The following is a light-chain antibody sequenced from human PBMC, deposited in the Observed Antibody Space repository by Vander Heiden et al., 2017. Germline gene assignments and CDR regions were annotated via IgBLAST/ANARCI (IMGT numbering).Light chain of an antibody. Sequence: QSVLTQPPSVSGAQGQRVTISCTGSSSNIGAGYDVHWYQQLPGTAPNLLIYGNSNRPSGVPDRFSGSKSGTSASLAITGLQAEDEADDYCQSYDSSLSGSDVVFGGGTKLTVL. CDR3: QSYDSSLSGSDVV. V-gene: IGLV1-40*01. CDR2: GNS. CDR1: SSNIGAGYD. J-gene: IGLJ2*01.